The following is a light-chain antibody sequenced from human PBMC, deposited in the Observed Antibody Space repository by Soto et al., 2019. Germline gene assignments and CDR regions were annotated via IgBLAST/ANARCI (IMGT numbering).Light chain of an antibody. Sequence: QSALTQPASVSGSPGQSITISCTGTRSDVTSYNLVSWYQQHPNKAPKLMIYEVRKRPSGVSNRFSGSKSGNTASLTISGLQADDEADYYCCSYAGSNTFAVFGSGTKLTVL. CDR1: RSDVTSYNL. CDR3: CSYAGSNTFAV. CDR2: EVR. J-gene: IGLJ1*01. V-gene: IGLV2-23*02.